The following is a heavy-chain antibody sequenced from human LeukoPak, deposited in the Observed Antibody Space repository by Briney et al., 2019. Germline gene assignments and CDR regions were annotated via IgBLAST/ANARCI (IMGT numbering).Heavy chain of an antibody. V-gene: IGHV1-69*01. CDR1: GGTFSSYA. Sequence: SVKVSCKASGGTFSSYAISWVRQAPGQGLEWMGGIIPIFGTANYAQKFQGRVTITADESTSTAYMELSSLRSEDTAVYYCARLTGDEYCSSTSCHNPYYFDYWGQGTLVTVSS. D-gene: IGHD2-2*02. CDR2: IIPIFGTA. J-gene: IGHJ4*02. CDR3: ARLTGDEYCSSTSCHNPYYFDY.